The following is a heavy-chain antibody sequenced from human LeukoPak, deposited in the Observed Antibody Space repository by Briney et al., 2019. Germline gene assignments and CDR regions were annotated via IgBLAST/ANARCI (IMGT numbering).Heavy chain of an antibody. V-gene: IGHV1-8*01. CDR1: GYTFTSYD. CDR3: ASRLSLYYYGSGSYSNDY. J-gene: IGHJ4*02. D-gene: IGHD3-10*01. CDR2: MNPNSGNT. Sequence: ASVKVSCKASGYTFTSYDINWVRQATGQGLEWMGWMNPNSGNTGYAQKFQGRVTMTRNTSISTAYMELGSLRSEDTAVYYCASRLSLYYYGSGSYSNDYWGQGTLVTVSS.